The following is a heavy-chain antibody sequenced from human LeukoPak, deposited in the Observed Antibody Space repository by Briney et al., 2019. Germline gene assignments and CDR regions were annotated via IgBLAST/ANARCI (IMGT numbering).Heavy chain of an antibody. CDR3: ARSSVGATLYYSYMDV. J-gene: IGHJ6*03. V-gene: IGHV3-48*03. CDR1: GFTFSSYE. D-gene: IGHD1-26*01. Sequence: GGSLRLSCAASGFTFSSYEMNWVRQAPGKGLERVSYTSSSGSTIYYSDSVKGRFTISRDNAKNSLYLQMNSLRAEDTAVYYCARSSVGATLYYSYMDVWGKGTTVPVSS. CDR2: TSSSGSTI.